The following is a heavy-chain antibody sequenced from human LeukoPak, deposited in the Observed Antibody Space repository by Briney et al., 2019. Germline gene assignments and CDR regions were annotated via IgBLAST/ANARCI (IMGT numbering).Heavy chain of an antibody. V-gene: IGHV3-48*03. J-gene: IGHJ4*02. Sequence: RPGGSLRLSCAASGFTFSSYEMNWVRQAPGKGLEWVSYISSSGSTIYYADSVKGRFTISRDNAKNSLYLQMNSLRAEDTAVYYCARDLPSATLDHWGQGTLVTVSS. D-gene: IGHD1-26*01. CDR3: ARDLPSATLDH. CDR2: ISSSGSTI. CDR1: GFTFSSYE.